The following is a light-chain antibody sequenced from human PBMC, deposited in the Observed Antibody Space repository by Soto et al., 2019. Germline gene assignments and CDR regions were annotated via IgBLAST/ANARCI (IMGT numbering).Light chain of an antibody. CDR2: GAS. V-gene: IGKV3-15*01. CDR3: QQYDNWPLT. Sequence: EIVMTQSPATLSVSPGERATLSCRASQSVRNNLAWYQQKSGQAPRLLIYGASTRANGIPARFSGSGSGTEFTLTIGSLQSEDFEVYYCQQYDNWPLTFGGGTKV. CDR1: QSVRNN. J-gene: IGKJ4*01.